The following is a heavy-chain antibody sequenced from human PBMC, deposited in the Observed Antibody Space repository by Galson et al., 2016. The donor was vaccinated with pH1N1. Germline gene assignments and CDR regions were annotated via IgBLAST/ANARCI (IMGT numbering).Heavy chain of an antibody. CDR2: TYYRSKWYN. CDR1: SSNSAA. Sequence: SSNSAAWNWIRQSPSRGLEWLGRTYYRSKWYNDYAVSVKSRITINTDTSKNQFSLQLNSVTPEDTAVYYCARGGFYYDSSGPSYGMDVWGQGTTVTVSS. V-gene: IGHV6-1*01. D-gene: IGHD3-22*01. CDR3: ARGGFYYDSSGPSYGMDV. J-gene: IGHJ6*02.